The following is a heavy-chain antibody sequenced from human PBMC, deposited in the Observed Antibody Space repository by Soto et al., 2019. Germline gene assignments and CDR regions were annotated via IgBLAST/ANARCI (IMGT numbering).Heavy chain of an antibody. CDR2: IYSDGNT. J-gene: IGHJ4*02. D-gene: IGHD2-2*01. Sequence: EVQLVETGGGLIQPGGSLILSCAASGFTVSSKYMSWLRQAPGKGLEWVSIIYSDGNTYYPDSVKGRFTTSRDNSKNTLNLQINSLRAEDTAVYFCARGRGNCVVTTCYLPFDSWGQGTQVTVSS. V-gene: IGHV3-53*02. CDR1: GFTVSSKY. CDR3: ARGRGNCVVTTCYLPFDS.